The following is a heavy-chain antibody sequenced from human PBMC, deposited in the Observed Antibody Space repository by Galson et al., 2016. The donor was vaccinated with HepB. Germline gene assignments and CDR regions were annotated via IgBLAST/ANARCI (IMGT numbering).Heavy chain of an antibody. V-gene: IGHV5-51*01. CDR1: GSRFTSYW. D-gene: IGHD6-19*01. J-gene: IGHJ3*02. Sequence: QSGAEVKKPGESLKISCKGSGSRFTSYWIGWVRQMPGKGLEWMGTIFPADSDTSYSPSFQGQVTISADKSISTAYMQWSSLKASDTAMYYCARVRYNSGHDAFDIWGQGTMVTVSS. CDR3: ARVRYNSGHDAFDI. CDR2: IFPADSDT.